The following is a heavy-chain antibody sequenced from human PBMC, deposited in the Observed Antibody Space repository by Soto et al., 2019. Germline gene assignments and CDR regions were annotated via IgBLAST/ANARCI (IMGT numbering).Heavy chain of an antibody. CDR1: GGTFSSYA. V-gene: IGHV1-69*13. Sequence: SVKVSCKASGGTFSSYAISWVRQAPGQGLEWMGGIIPIFGTANYAQKFQGRVTITADESTSTAYMELSSLRSEDTAVYYCARDSHSSSWYTYYYYYGMDVWGQGTTVTVSS. CDR2: IIPIFGTA. D-gene: IGHD6-13*01. CDR3: ARDSHSSSWYTYYYYYGMDV. J-gene: IGHJ6*02.